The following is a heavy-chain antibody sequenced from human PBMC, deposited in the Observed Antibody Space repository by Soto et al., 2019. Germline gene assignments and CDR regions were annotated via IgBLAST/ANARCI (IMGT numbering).Heavy chain of an antibody. CDR2: ISAYNGNT. V-gene: IGHV1-18*01. CDR3: ARDHYDYGDYNFDY. D-gene: IGHD4-17*01. Sequence: ASVKVSCKASGYTFTRYGISWVRQAPGQGLEWMGWISAYNGNTNYAQKLQGRVTMTTDTSTSTAYMELRSLRSDDTAVYYCARDHYDYGDYNFDYWGQGTLVTVSS. J-gene: IGHJ4*02. CDR1: GYTFTRYG.